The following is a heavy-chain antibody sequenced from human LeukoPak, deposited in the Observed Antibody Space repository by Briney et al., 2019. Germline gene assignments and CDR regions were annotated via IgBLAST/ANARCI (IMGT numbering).Heavy chain of an antibody. J-gene: IGHJ4*02. Sequence: VASVKVSCKASGYTFTSYGISWVRQAPGQGLEWTGWISAYNGNTNYAQKLQGRVTMTTDTSTSTAYMELRSLRSDDTAVYYCARAAYYDSSGYYLPDYWGQGTLVTVSS. CDR2: ISAYNGNT. CDR3: ARAAYYDSSGYYLPDY. CDR1: GYTFTSYG. D-gene: IGHD3-22*01. V-gene: IGHV1-18*01.